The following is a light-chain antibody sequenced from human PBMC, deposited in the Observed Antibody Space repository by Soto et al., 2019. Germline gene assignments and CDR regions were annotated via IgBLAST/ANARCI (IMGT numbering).Light chain of an antibody. CDR3: QQHDNWPRT. J-gene: IGKJ1*01. Sequence: EVVMTQSPATLSVSPGETATLSCRASQTVSNNLAWYQQKPGQAPRLLIHGTSTRATGIPARFSGSGSGTQFTLTISSLQSEDFAVYYCQQHDNWPRTFCQGTKVEI. CDR2: GTS. CDR1: QTVSNN. V-gene: IGKV3-15*01.